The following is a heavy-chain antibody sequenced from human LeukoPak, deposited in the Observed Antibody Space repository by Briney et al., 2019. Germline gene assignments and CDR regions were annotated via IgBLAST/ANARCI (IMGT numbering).Heavy chain of an antibody. D-gene: IGHD5-18*01. J-gene: IGHJ3*02. CDR1: GGQKNIYY. CDR3: ARDRVDTAMVRDHDAFDI. Sequence: KPSETLSLTCTVSGGQKNIYYWSWIRQPPGKGLEWIGYIYYTGSTNYNPSLKSRVTMSVDTSKNQFSLKLSSVTAADTAVYYCARDRVDTAMVRDHDAFDIWGQGTMVTVSS. CDR2: IYYTGST. V-gene: IGHV4-59*12.